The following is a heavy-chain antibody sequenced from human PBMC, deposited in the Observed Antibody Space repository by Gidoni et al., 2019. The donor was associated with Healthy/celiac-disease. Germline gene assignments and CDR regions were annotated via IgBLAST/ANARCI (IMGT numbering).Heavy chain of an antibody. J-gene: IGHJ4*02. CDR2: IYSGGST. V-gene: IGHV3-53*01. CDR3: ARLLDSGSYWAPFDY. Sequence: EVQLVESGGGLLQPGGSLSLSCAASGFTVSSNYMSWVRQAPGKGLEWVSVIYSGGSTYYADSVKGRFTISRDNSKNTLYLQMNSLRAEDTAVYYCARLLDSGSYWAPFDYWGQGTLVTVSS. D-gene: IGHD1-26*01. CDR1: GFTVSSNY.